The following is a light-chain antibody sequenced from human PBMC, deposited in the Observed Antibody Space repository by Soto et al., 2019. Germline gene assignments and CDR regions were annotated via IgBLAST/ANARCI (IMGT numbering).Light chain of an antibody. CDR2: SAS. V-gene: IGKV1-39*01. CDR1: QGISSY. J-gene: IGKJ4*01. CDR3: QQSYNATLT. Sequence: DLQMPQSPSSLSASVGDRATITFRASQGISSYLNWYQQKPGQAPNXXXYSASSLQSGVPSRFSGSGSGTDGTLTISSLQNEDCATYYCQQSYNATLTFGGGTKVDIK.